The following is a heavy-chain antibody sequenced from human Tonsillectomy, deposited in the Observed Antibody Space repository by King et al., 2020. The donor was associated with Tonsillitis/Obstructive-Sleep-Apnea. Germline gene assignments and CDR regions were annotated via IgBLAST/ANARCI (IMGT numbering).Heavy chain of an antibody. J-gene: IGHJ6*03. CDR1: GFTFSSSA. CDR2: IRGSGVST. CDR3: ARDRTTVVQGVDYYYYYMDV. V-gene: IGHV3-23*04. Sequence: VQLVESGGGLVQPGGSLRLSCADSGFTFSSSAMSWVRQAPGKGLEWVSAIRGSGVSTYYADSVKGRFTISRDNTKNTLYLQMNSLRAEDTAVYYCARDRTTVVQGVDYYYYYMDVWGKGTTVTVSS. D-gene: IGHD3-10*01.